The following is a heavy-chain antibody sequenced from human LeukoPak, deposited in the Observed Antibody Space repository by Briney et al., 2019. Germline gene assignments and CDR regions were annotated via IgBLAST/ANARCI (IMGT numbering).Heavy chain of an antibody. CDR3: VRPFSWGTFDP. CDR1: GFTFSSYA. Sequence: GGSLRLSCAASGFTFSSYAMSWVRQAPGKGLEWVSAISGSGGSTYYADSVKGRFTISRDNSKNTLYLQMNNLRAEDTAVYYCVRPFSWGTFDPWGQGTLVTVSS. J-gene: IGHJ5*02. V-gene: IGHV3-23*01. D-gene: IGHD3-16*01. CDR2: ISGSGGST.